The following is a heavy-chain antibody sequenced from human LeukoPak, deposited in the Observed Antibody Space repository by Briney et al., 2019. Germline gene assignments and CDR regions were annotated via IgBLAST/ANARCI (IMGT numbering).Heavy chain of an antibody. CDR3: ARGAAGYSHG. CDR2: IYYSGST. Sequence: SETLSLTCTVSGGSISSYYWSWIRQPPEKGLEWIGHIYYSGSTNYNPSLKSRVTISIDTSKNQFSLRLSSVTAADTAVYYCARGAAGYSHGWGQGTLVTVSS. CDR1: GGSISSYY. V-gene: IGHV4-59*01. J-gene: IGHJ4*02. D-gene: IGHD5-18*01.